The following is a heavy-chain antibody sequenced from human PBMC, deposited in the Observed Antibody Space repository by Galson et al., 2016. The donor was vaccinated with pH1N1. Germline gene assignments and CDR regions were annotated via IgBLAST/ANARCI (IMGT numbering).Heavy chain of an antibody. CDR1: GFDFSQYG. CDR2: IASKSGGGTT. D-gene: IGHD3-22*01. J-gene: IGHJ6*02. CDR3: ARVQIYSDSHYMDV. Sequence: SLRLSCAASGFDFSQYGMHWIRQAPGLGLEWVGRIASKSGGGTTEYAAPLKGRFTISRDDSKNTLYLQMNSLKTEDTAVYYCARVQIYSDSHYMDVWGQGTTVTVSS. V-gene: IGHV3-15*04.